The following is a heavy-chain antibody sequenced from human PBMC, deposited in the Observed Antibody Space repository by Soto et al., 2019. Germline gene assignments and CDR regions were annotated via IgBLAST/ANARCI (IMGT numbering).Heavy chain of an antibody. V-gene: IGHV3-30-3*01. D-gene: IGHD2-15*01. Sequence: QVQLVESGGGVVQPGRSLRLSCAASGFTFSSNAMHWVRQAPGKGLEWVAVISYDGSNKYYADSVKGRFTISRDNSKNTLYLQMNSLRAEDTAVYYCASPIPCSGGRCYHPGGQGTLVTVSS. CDR1: GFTFSSNA. J-gene: IGHJ4*02. CDR3: ASPIPCSGGRCYHP. CDR2: ISYDGSNK.